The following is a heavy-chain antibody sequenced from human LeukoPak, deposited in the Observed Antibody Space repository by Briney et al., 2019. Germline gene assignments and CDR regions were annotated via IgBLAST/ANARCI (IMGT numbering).Heavy chain of an antibody. V-gene: IGHV3-11*06. D-gene: IGHD5-12*01. Sequence: PGGSRRLSCAAPGFTFGDYYLSGFGRAPGRGREWVSYISSSSSYTNYADSVKGRFTISRDNAKNSLYLQMNSLRAEDTAVYYCARDYMVATKGIDYWGQGTLVTVSS. CDR2: ISSSSSYT. CDR3: ARDYMVATKGIDY. CDR1: GFTFGDYY. J-gene: IGHJ4*02.